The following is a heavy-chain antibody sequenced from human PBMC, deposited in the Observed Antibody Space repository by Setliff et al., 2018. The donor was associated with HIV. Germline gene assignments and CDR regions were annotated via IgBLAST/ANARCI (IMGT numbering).Heavy chain of an antibody. V-gene: IGHV3-21*01. CDR1: GFTFSIYP. CDR3: ARLIETAYDGFDV. Sequence: GGSLRLSCAASGFTFSIYPMNWVRQAPGKGLEWVSSISSGGGFIYYADSVKGRFTVSRDNAKNSLYLQMNSLRVEDTAVYYCARLIETAYDGFDVWGQGAMVTVSS. J-gene: IGHJ3*01. CDR2: ISSGGGFI. D-gene: IGHD2-21*01.